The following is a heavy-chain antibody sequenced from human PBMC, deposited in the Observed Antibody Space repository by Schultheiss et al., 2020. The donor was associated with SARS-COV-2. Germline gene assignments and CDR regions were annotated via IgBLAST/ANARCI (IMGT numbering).Heavy chain of an antibody. J-gene: IGHJ4*02. CDR1: GFTFSSYA. D-gene: IGHD4-11*01. V-gene: IGHV3-64*04. CDR2: ISSNGGST. CDR3: TKDSGVTTAALWY. Sequence: GGSLRLSCSASGFTFSSYAMHWVRQAPGKGLEYVSAISSNGGSTYYADSVKGRFTISRDDAKNSLYLQMNSLRDDDTALYYCTKDSGVTTAALWYWGQGTLVTVSS.